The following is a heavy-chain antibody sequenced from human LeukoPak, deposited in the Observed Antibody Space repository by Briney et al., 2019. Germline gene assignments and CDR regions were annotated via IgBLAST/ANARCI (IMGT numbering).Heavy chain of an antibody. J-gene: IGHJ4*02. Sequence: GGSLRLSCAASGFTFDDYAMHWVRQAPGKGLEWVSGINWNSGSIAYADSVKGRFTISRDNAKNSLYLQMNSLRAEDTALYYCAKTPSTTVTAYYFDYWGQGTLVTVSS. CDR2: INWNSGSI. CDR1: GFTFDDYA. D-gene: IGHD4-11*01. V-gene: IGHV3-9*01. CDR3: AKTPSTTVTAYYFDY.